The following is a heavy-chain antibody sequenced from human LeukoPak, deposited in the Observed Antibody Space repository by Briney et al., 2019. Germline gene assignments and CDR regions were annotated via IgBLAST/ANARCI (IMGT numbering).Heavy chain of an antibody. CDR1: GFTFSSYW. Sequence: GGSLGLSCAASGFTFSSYWMNWVRQAPGKGLVWVSRIASDGNSTTYADSVKGRFSISRDNAKNTLYLQMNSLRVEDTAVYYCARGRPHGNDYWGQGTLVTVSS. D-gene: IGHD4-23*01. CDR3: ARGRPHGNDY. V-gene: IGHV3-74*01. J-gene: IGHJ4*02. CDR2: IASDGNST.